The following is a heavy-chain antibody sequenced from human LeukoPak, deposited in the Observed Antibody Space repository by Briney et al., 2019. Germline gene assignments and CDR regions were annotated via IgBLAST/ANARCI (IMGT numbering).Heavy chain of an antibody. CDR1: GGSISSYY. V-gene: IGHV4-59*01. CDR3: ARSRPVFDY. J-gene: IGHJ4*02. Sequence: PSETLSLTCTVSGGSISSYYWSWIRQPPGQGLEWIGYIYYSGSTNYNPSLKSRVTISVDTSKNQFSLKLSSVTAADTAVYYCARSRPVFDYWGQGTLVTVSS. CDR2: IYYSGST.